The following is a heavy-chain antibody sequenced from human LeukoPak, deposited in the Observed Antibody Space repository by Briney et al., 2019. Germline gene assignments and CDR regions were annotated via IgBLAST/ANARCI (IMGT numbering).Heavy chain of an antibody. CDR3: ARESSEAFDI. D-gene: IGHD1-14*01. J-gene: IGHJ3*02. CDR1: GFTFRNYA. V-gene: IGHV3-21*01. CDR2: ISSSSSYI. Sequence: GGSLRLSCAASGFTFRNYAMSWVRQAPGKGLEWVSSISSSSSYIYFADSVKGRFTISRDNAKNSLYLQMNSLRAEDTAVYYCARESSEAFDIWGQGTMVTVSS.